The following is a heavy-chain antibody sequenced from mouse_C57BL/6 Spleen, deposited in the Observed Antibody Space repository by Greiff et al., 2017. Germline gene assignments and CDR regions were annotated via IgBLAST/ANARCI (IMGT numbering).Heavy chain of an antibody. D-gene: IGHD1-1*01. V-gene: IGHV1-18*01. CDR2: INPNNGGT. J-gene: IGHJ2*01. Sequence: VQLQQSGPELVKPGASVKIPCKASGYTFTDYNMDWVKQSHGKSLEWIGDINPNNGGTIYNQKFKGKATLTVDKSSSTAYMELRSLTSEDTAVYYCARTTTVVATDYVDYWGQGTTLTVSS. CDR1: GYTFTDYN. CDR3: ARTTTVVATDYVDY.